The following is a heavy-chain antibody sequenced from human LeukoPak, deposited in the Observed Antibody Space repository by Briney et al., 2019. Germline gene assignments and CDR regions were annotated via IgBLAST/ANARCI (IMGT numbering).Heavy chain of an antibody. CDR1: GFTFSSYG. V-gene: IGHV3-30*18. CDR2: ISYDGSNK. Sequence: PGGSLRLSCAASGFTFSSYGMHWVRQAPGKGLEWVAVISYDGSNKYYADSVKCRFTTSRDNSKNTLYLQMNSLRAEDTAVYYCAKELVIVGATLFDYWGQGTLVTVSS. D-gene: IGHD1-26*01. CDR3: AKELVIVGATLFDY. J-gene: IGHJ4*02.